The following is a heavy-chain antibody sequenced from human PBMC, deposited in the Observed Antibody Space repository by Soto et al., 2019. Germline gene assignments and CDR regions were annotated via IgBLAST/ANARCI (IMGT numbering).Heavy chain of an antibody. Sequence: PXESLKISRNGSVYSFTSYGISWVRQMPGKGVDGMVKIDPSDSYTNYSPSFQGHVTIAADKSISTAYLQWSSLKASDTAMYYCASGSGRVRGSGSSFGYYYYGMDVWGQGTTVTVSS. D-gene: IGHD3-10*01. CDR2: IDPSDSYT. J-gene: IGHJ6*02. V-gene: IGHV5-10-1*01. CDR3: ASGSGRVRGSGSSFGYYYYGMDV. CDR1: VYSFTSYG.